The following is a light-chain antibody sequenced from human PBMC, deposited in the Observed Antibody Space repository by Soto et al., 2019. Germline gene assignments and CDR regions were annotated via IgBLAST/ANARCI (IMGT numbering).Light chain of an antibody. CDR1: QSVSSSY. CDR3: PKYGSSHTT. J-gene: IGKJ5*01. V-gene: IGKV3-20*01. CDR2: GAY. Sequence: EMLLMQSPGTLSLAPGEGASLSCVASQSVSSSYLAWYQQKPGQAPRLLSYGAYSRATGIPDRFSGSGSGKAFTLTISRLEPEDFAVYSCPKYGSSHTTFGQGKRLEI.